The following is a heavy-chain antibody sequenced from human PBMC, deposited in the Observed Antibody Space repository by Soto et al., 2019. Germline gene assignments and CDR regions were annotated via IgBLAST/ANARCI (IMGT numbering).Heavy chain of an antibody. CDR3: ARGEDAFFYYGLDV. V-gene: IGHV4-59*01. J-gene: IGHJ6*02. CDR2: IYDTGISGYTPST. Sequence: QVQLQESGPRLVKPSATLSLTCTVSGGSITSSYWSWIRRPPGQGLEWIAYIYDTGISGYTPSTSSNPSLKSRVTMSVDTSKSQFSLKLTSVTAADTAVYYCARGEDAFFYYGLDVWGQGITVTVSS. CDR1: GGSITSSY.